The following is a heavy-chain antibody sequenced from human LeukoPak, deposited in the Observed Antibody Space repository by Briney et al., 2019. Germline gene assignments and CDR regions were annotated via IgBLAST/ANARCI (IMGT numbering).Heavy chain of an antibody. V-gene: IGHV4-34*01. Sequence: SETLSLTCAVYGGSFSGYYWSWIRQPPGKGLEWIGEINHSGSTNYNPSLKSRVTISVDTSKYQFSLKLSSVTAADTAVYYCARRTRDDYYDSSGYTRDYWGQGTLVTVSS. CDR3: ARRTRDDYYDSSGYTRDY. CDR2: INHSGST. CDR1: GGSFSGYY. J-gene: IGHJ4*02. D-gene: IGHD3-22*01.